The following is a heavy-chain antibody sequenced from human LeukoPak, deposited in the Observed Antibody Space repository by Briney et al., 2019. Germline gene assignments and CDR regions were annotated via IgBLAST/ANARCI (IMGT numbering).Heavy chain of an antibody. CDR3: ARSGRYYYGSGNNWFDP. CDR2: IIPIFGTA. Sequence: SVKVSCKASGYTFTSYGISWVRQAPGQGLEWMGGIIPIFGTANYAQKFQGRVTITTDESTSTAYMELSSLRSEDTAVYYCARSGRYYYGSGNNWFDPWGQGTLVTVSS. V-gene: IGHV1-69*05. J-gene: IGHJ5*02. D-gene: IGHD3-10*01. CDR1: GYTFTSYG.